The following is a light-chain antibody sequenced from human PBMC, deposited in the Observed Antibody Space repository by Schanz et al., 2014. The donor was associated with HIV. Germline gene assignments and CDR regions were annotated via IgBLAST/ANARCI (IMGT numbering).Light chain of an antibody. V-gene: IGLV2-14*03. CDR1: SSDIGAYNY. CDR2: DVS. Sequence: QSALIQPASVSGSPGQSITISCTGTSSDIGAYNYVSWYQQHPGKAPKLMIYDVSNRPSGVSNRFSGSKSGNTASLTISGLQAEDEADYYCSSYTSSSTPCVFGTGTKVTVL. J-gene: IGLJ1*01. CDR3: SSYTSSSTPCV.